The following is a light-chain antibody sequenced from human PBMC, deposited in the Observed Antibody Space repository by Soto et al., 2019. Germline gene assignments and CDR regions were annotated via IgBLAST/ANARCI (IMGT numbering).Light chain of an antibody. Sequence: DIQMTQSASTLSASVGGRVTIAGRASQTISSWLAWYQQKPGKAPKLRIYEASSLESGVPSRLSGSGSGTEFTLTISSMQPDDSATYYCQQYNSYSTVGQGTRLEIK. CDR1: QTISSW. CDR3: QQYNSYST. CDR2: EAS. J-gene: IGKJ5*01. V-gene: IGKV1-5*03.